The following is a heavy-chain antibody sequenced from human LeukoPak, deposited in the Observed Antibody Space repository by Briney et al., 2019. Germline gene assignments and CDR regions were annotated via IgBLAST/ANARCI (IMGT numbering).Heavy chain of an antibody. CDR2: ISGSGGST. Sequence: GGSLRLSCAASGFTFSSYSMNWVRQAPGKGLEWVSAISGSGGSTYYADSVKGRFTISRDNSKNTLYLQMNSLRAEDTAVYYCAKDRSGSYRFDYWGQGTLVTVSS. D-gene: IGHD1-26*01. CDR1: GFTFSSYS. V-gene: IGHV3-23*01. J-gene: IGHJ4*02. CDR3: AKDRSGSYRFDY.